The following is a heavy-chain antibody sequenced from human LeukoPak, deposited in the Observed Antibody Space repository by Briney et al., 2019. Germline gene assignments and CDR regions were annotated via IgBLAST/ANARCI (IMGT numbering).Heavy chain of an antibody. CDR1: GFTFSSYS. CDR2: ISSSSSYI. Sequence: PGGSLRLSCAASGFTFSSYSMNWVRQAPGKGLEWVSSISSSSSYIYYADSVKGRFTISRDNAKNSLYLQMNSLRAEDTAVCYCARDFYDSSGYYYDWGQGTLVTVSS. J-gene: IGHJ4*02. D-gene: IGHD3-22*01. CDR3: ARDFYDSSGYYYD. V-gene: IGHV3-21*01.